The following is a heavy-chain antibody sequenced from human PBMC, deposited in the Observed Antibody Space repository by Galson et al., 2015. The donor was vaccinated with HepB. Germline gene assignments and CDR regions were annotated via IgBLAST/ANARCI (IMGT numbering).Heavy chain of an antibody. Sequence: LRLSCAASGFTFDDYGMSWVRQAPGKGLEWVSHIDWHGGNTRYAESLRGRFTISRDNAKNLLYLQVNSLRAEDTALYYCTREGENYGDFQYWGQGTLVTVSS. CDR1: GFTFDDYG. CDR2: IDWHGGNT. V-gene: IGHV3-20*04. J-gene: IGHJ4*02. CDR3: TREGENYGDFQY. D-gene: IGHD4-17*01.